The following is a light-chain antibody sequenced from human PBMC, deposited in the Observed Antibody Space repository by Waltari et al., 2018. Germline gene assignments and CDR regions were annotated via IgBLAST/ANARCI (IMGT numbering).Light chain of an antibody. J-gene: IGKJ3*01. V-gene: IGKV1-12*01. CDR1: QDINNW. CDR2: VAS. CDR3: QQAKSFPIT. Sequence: DIQMTKSTSPMSASAGASVTITCRSIQDINNWLAWYQQKPGKAPNLLIYVASILQTGVPSRFTGSGSGTEFTLTISSLQPEDFATYYCQQAKSFPITFGPGTTVDIK.